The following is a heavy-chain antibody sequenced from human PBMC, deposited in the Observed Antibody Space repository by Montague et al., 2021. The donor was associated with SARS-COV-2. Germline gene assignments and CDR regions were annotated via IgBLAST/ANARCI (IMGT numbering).Heavy chain of an antibody. CDR1: GVSMINNY. CDR2: IYYTGST. J-gene: IGHJ6*02. D-gene: IGHD5-12*01. Sequence: SETLSLTCSVSGVSMINNYWSWIRQPPGKGLEWMGYIYYTGSTDYNPSLESRATLSIDTSKNEFSLKLTSVTAADTAVYYCAGGGGRLQYSYYYGMDVWGQGTTVTVSS. V-gene: IGHV4-59*01. CDR3: AGGGGRLQYSYYYGMDV.